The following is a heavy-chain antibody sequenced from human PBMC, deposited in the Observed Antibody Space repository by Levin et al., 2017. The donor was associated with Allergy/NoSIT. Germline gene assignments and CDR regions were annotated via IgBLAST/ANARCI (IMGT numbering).Heavy chain of an antibody. CDR2: IYHSGTT. D-gene: IGHD4-17*01. CDR3: AKREGYGVTNWFDP. V-gene: IGHV4-38-2*01. CDR1: GDSISSGYY. J-gene: IGHJ5*02. Sequence: SSETLSLTCAVSGDSISSGYYWGWIRQPPGKGLEWIGSIYHSGTTYYNPTLKSRVTISVDTSKNQFSLKVNSVTAADTAVYYCAKREGYGVTNWFDPWGQGTLVTVSS.